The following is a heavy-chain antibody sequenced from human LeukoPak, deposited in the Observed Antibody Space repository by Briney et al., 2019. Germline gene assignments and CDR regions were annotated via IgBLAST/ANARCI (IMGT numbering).Heavy chain of an antibody. V-gene: IGHV1-18*01. CDR3: AFIRDGPSPQEPFDY. J-gene: IGHJ4*02. CDR1: GYTFTSYG. Sequence: ASVKVSCKASGYTFTSYGISWVRQAPGQGLEWMGWISAYNGNTNYAQKLQGRVTMTTDTSTSTAYMELRSLRSDDTAVYYCAFIRDGPSPQEPFDYWGQGTLVTVSS. D-gene: IGHD3-16*01. CDR2: ISAYNGNT.